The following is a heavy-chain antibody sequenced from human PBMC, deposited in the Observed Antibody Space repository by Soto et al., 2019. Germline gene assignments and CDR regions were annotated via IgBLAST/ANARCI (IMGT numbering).Heavy chain of an antibody. CDR3: VKRGRNWGAFDF. Sequence: VQLLESGGDLVQPGGSLRLSCVASGFILNNYAMSWVRQAPGKGLEWVSTIGGTDGDSDGVPWSEDSVKDRFTISSDSSANTLFLHMDNLRAEDSALYYCVKRGRNWGAFDFWGQGTTVVVSS. CDR2: IGGTDGDSDGVP. CDR1: GFILNNYA. D-gene: IGHD7-27*01. V-gene: IGHV3-23*01. J-gene: IGHJ3*01.